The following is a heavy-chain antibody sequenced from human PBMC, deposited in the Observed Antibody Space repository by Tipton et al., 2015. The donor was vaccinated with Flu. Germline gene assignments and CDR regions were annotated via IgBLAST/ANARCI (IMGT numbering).Heavy chain of an antibody. D-gene: IGHD3-10*01. V-gene: IGHV3-33*08. J-gene: IGHJ3*02. Sequence: SLRLSCAASGFTFSSYGMHWVRQAPGKGLEWVAVIWYDGSNKYYADSVKGRFTISRDNSKNTLYLQMNSLRAEDTAVYYCARGESGSDAFDIWGQGTMVTVSS. CDR1: GFTFSSYG. CDR3: ARGESGSDAFDI. CDR2: IWYDGSNK.